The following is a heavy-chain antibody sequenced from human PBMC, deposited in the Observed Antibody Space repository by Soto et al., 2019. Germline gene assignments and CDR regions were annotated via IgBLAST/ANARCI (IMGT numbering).Heavy chain of an antibody. Sequence: QVQLVESGGGVVQPGRSLRLSCAASGFTFSSYGMHWVRQAPGKGLEWVAVISYDGSNKYYADSVKGRFTISRDNSKNTLYLQMNSLRAEDTAMYYCAKALSITFYYGMDVWGQGTTVTVSS. CDR3: AKALSITFYYGMDV. D-gene: IGHD3-16*01. CDR1: GFTFSSYG. J-gene: IGHJ6*02. V-gene: IGHV3-30*18. CDR2: ISYDGSNK.